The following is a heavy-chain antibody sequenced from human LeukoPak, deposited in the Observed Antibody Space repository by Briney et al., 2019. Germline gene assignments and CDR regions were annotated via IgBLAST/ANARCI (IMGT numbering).Heavy chain of an antibody. CDR2: IFSDGSIK. CDR1: KFPFSHYG. Sequence: GGSLDLSFTASKFPFSHYGMQWVRPAPGKGLGGVAVIFSDGSIKVYADSVKGRFTLSRDNSINTFDLKMNSLRAEDTAVYYCVKEYHSRGFGAYLDYWGQGTLVTVSS. CDR3: VKEYHSRGFGAYLDY. D-gene: IGHD3-3*01. J-gene: IGHJ4*02. V-gene: IGHV3-30*18.